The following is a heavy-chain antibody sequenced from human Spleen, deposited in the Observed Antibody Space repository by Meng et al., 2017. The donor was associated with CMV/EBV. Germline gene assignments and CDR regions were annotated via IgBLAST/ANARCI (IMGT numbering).Heavy chain of an antibody. Sequence: GESLKISCAASGFTFDDYVMSWVRQAPGKGLEWVSGINWNGGSTKYGDSVKGRFTISRDNAKNFLYLQMNSLRAEDTALYFCARDTSVAVAGTSAFDYWGRGTLVTVSS. J-gene: IGHJ4*02. D-gene: IGHD6-19*01. CDR3: ARDTSVAVAGTSAFDY. CDR1: GFTFDDYV. CDR2: INWNGGST. V-gene: IGHV3-20*04.